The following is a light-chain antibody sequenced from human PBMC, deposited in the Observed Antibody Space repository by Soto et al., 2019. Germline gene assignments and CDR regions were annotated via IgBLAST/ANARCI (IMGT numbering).Light chain of an antibody. CDR1: QSVLSSSNNKHY. V-gene: IGKV4-1*01. CDR3: QQYYCAPLT. J-gene: IGKJ4*01. Sequence: DIVMTQSPDSLAVSLGERATINCKSSQSVLSSSNNKHYLTWYQQKPGQPPKLLIYWASTRESGVPDRFSGSGSGRYFSLTISSLQAEDVAVYYWQQYYCAPLTFGGGTNVELK. CDR2: WAS.